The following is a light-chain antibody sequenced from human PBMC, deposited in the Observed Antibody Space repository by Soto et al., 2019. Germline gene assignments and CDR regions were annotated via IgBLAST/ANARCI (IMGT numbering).Light chain of an antibody. Sequence: DIQLTQSPSVLSASVGDTVTITCRASQALSNYLAWYQQKPGKAPDLLIYSASTLQSGVPSRFSGSGSGTEFSLTISSLQAEDFATYYCQQLNNYPITFGQGTRLEIK. CDR1: QALSNY. CDR2: SAS. CDR3: QQLNNYPIT. J-gene: IGKJ5*01. V-gene: IGKV1-9*01.